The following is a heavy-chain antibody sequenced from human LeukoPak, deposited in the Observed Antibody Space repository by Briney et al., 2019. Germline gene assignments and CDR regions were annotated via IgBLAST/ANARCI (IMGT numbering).Heavy chain of an antibody. J-gene: IGHJ5*02. CDR2: IIPIFGTA. D-gene: IGHD3-16*01. CDR1: GGTFSSYA. V-gene: IGHV1-69*06. Sequence: SVKVSCKASGGTFSSYAISWVRQAPGQGLEWMGGIIPIFGTADYAQKFQGRVTITADKSTSTAYIELSSLRSEDTAVYYCASGTWGRTETFDPWGQGTLVTVSS. CDR3: ASGTWGRTETFDP.